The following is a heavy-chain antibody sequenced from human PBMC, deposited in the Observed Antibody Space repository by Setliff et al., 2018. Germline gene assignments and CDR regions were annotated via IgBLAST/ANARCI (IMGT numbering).Heavy chain of an antibody. CDR1: GGYMITNDYF. D-gene: IGHD6-19*01. CDR2: IYYSGDT. CDR3: ARYPRRGNGWYPYYVDV. Sequence: KTSETLSLTCTVSGGYMITNDYFWGWIRQPPGTGLEWIGSIYYSGDTYYNPSLKSRANVSVDTSTSQFSLRLTSVTAADSAVYFCARYPRRGNGWYPYYVDVWGKGTTVTVSS. V-gene: IGHV4-39*07. J-gene: IGHJ6*03.